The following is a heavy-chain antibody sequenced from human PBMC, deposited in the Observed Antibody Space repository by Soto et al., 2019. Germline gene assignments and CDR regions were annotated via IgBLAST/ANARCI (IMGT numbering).Heavy chain of an antibody. Sequence: QVQLVQSGAEVKKPGASVKVSCKASGYTFTSYGISWVRQAPGQGLEWMGWISAYNGNTNYAQKLQGRVTMNTDTFMSTAYMELRSLRSDDTAVYYCARAGEYYYCSGSYANYYYYGMDVWGQGTTVTVSS. D-gene: IGHD3-10*01. V-gene: IGHV1-18*01. CDR1: GYTFTSYG. J-gene: IGHJ6*02. CDR2: ISAYNGNT. CDR3: ARAGEYYYCSGSYANYYYYGMDV.